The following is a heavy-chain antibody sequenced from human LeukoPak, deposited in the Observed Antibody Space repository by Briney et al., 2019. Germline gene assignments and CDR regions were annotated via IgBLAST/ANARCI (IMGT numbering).Heavy chain of an antibody. D-gene: IGHD3-3*01. J-gene: IGHJ5*02. CDR3: ARESITIFGVVIGFDP. V-gene: IGHV4-34*01. CDR2: INHSGST. CDR1: GGSFSGYY. Sequence: SETLSLTCAVYGGSFSGYYWGWIRQPPGKGLEWIGEINHSGSTNYNPSLKSRVTISVDTSKNQFSLKLSSVTAADTAVYYCARESITIFGVVIGFDPWGQGTLVTVSS.